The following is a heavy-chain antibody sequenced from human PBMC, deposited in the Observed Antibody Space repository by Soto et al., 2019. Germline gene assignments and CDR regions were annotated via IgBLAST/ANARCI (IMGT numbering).Heavy chain of an antibody. J-gene: IGHJ4*02. Sequence: SETLSLTCRVSGASANSETHFRSWIRQAPGNGLEWIGYVYRSGITNSNPALRSRVFVSADMARNQFSLTLDSVTTADTAVYYCAREDMRGTYYFEYWGPGMQVTVSS. CDR3: AREDMRGTYYFEY. CDR2: VYRSGIT. D-gene: IGHD2-15*01. V-gene: IGHV4-61*01. CDR1: GASANSETHF.